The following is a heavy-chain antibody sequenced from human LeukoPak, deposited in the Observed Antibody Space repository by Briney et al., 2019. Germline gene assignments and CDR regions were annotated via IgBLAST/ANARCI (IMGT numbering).Heavy chain of an antibody. D-gene: IGHD6-13*01. CDR3: ARHGIAAAGTEDAFDI. CDR1: GYIFTSYW. J-gene: IGHJ3*02. Sequence: GESLKISCKGSGYIFTSYWIGWVRQMPGKGLEWMGIIYPGDSDTRYSPSFQGQVTISADKSISTAYLQWGSLKASDTAMYYCARHGIAAAGTEDAFDIWGQGTMVTVSS. CDR2: IYPGDSDT. V-gene: IGHV5-51*01.